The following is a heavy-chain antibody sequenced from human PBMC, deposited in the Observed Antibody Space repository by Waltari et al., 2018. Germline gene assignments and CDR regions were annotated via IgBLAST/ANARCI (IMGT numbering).Heavy chain of an antibody. Sequence: QVQLVESGGGVVQPGTSLRLSCTVSGLTFVHYAMHWVRQAPGKGLEWLAIISSDSVSKFYAESVNGRFTISRDNSKNTMYLEMSALTLEDSAVYYCAGPWGYYSDDGHYLDYWGPDTQVFVSP. J-gene: IGHJ4*02. CDR2: ISSDSVSK. D-gene: IGHD3-22*01. CDR1: GLTFVHYA. CDR3: AGPWGYYSDDGHYLDY. V-gene: IGHV3-30*15.